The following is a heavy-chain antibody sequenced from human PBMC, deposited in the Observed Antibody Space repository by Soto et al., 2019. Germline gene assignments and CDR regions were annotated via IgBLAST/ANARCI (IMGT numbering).Heavy chain of an antibody. V-gene: IGHV4-34*01. Sequence: DTLSLTCAVYGGSFSGYYWSWIRQPPGKGLEGIGEINHSGSTNYNPSLKSRVTISVDTSKNQFSLKLSSVTAADTAVYYCARGRYLWSGYYGLWWFYPWGKGSLVTVAS. CDR2: INHSGST. J-gene: IGHJ5*02. CDR1: GGSFSGYY. D-gene: IGHD3-3*01. CDR3: ARGRYLWSGYYGLWWFYP.